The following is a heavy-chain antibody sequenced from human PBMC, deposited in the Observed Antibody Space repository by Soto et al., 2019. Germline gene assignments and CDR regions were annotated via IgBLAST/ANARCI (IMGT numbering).Heavy chain of an antibody. CDR2: IWYDGSNK. CDR1: GFTFSSYG. D-gene: IGHD3-3*01. J-gene: IGHJ4*02. V-gene: IGHV3-33*01. Sequence: QVQLVESGGGVVQPGRSLRLSCAASGFTFSSYGMHWVRQAPGKGLEWVAVIWYDGSNKYYADSVKGRFTISRDNSKNTLYLQMNILRAEDTAVYYCARGSRSGFDFDYWGQGTLVTVSS. CDR3: ARGSRSGFDFDY.